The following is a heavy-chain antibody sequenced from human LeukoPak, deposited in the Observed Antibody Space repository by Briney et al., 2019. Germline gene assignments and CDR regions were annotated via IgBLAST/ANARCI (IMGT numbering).Heavy chain of an antibody. J-gene: IGHJ3*02. D-gene: IGHD3-9*01. V-gene: IGHV4-59*08. CDR1: GGSISGTYY. CDR2: TYYTGTT. CDR3: ARSYDILTGWCAFDI. Sequence: SETLSLTCTVSGGSISGTYYWSWIRQPPGKGLEWIGYTYYTGTTDSNPSLKSRVTISLDTSKNQFSLKLSSVTAADTAVYYCARSYDILTGWCAFDIWGQGTMVTVSS.